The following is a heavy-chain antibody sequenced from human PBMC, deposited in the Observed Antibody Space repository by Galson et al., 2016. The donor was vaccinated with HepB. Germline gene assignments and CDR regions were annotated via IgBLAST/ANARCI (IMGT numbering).Heavy chain of an antibody. D-gene: IGHD2-21*01. CDR1: GFTFSSYG. J-gene: IGHJ6*02. V-gene: IGHV3-33*06. CDR3: TKDRVPLNSHSYYYGMYV. CDR2: IWYDGSNK. Sequence: SLRLSCAASGFTFSSYGMHWVRQAPGMGLEWVAVIWYDGSNKYYADSLKGRFTISRDNSKSTLYLQMNSLRAEDTAVYYCTKDRVPLNSHSYYYGMYVWGQGTTVTVSS.